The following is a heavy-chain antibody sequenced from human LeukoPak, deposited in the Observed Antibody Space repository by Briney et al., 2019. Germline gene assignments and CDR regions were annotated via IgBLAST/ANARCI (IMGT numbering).Heavy chain of an antibody. D-gene: IGHD6-19*01. Sequence: GGSLRLSCAASGFTLSSYDMHWVRQPTGKGLEWVSGIDIPGNIYYPDSVKGRFTMSRESAKNSLYLQMNSLRAGDTAVYYCARAVAGTHWFDPWGQGTLVTVSS. V-gene: IGHV3-13*01. CDR1: GFTLSSYD. CDR2: IDIPGNI. CDR3: ARAVAGTHWFDP. J-gene: IGHJ5*02.